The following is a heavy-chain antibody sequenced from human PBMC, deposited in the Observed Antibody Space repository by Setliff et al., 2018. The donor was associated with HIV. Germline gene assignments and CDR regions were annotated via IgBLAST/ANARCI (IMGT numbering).Heavy chain of an antibody. CDR3: ARRGDSYGLDPIYYYYYYYMDV. CDR1: GFIFSNYA. CDR2: ISSSGGST. Sequence: PGGSLRLSCAASGFIFSNYAMHWVRPAPGKGLKYVSAISSSGGSTYYADSVKGRFTISRDKSKNTLYLQMGSLRAEDMAVYYCARRGDSYGLDPIYYYYYYYMDVWGKGTTVTVS. V-gene: IGHV3-64*02. J-gene: IGHJ6*03. D-gene: IGHD5-18*01.